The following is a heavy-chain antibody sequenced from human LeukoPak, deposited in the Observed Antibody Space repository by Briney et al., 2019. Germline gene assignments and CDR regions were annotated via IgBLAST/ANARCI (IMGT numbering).Heavy chain of an antibody. V-gene: IGHV3-30*02. Sequence: PGGSLRLSCAASGFTFSSYGMHWVRQAPGKGLEWVAFIRYDGSNKYYADSVKGRFTISRDNSKNTLYLQMNSLRAEDTAVYYCAYYGPGIAAVVAPGPNDAFDIWGQGTMVTVSS. J-gene: IGHJ3*02. D-gene: IGHD6-13*01. CDR1: GFTFSSYG. CDR3: AYYGPGIAAVVAPGPNDAFDI. CDR2: IRYDGSNK.